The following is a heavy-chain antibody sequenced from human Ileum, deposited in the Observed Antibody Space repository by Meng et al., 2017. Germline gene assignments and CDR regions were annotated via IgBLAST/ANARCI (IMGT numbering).Heavy chain of an antibody. CDR1: GGAVSIS. D-gene: IGHD6-19*01. CDR2: IYYSGNT. Sequence: REGSGHGLGRPSDTLSLTRPVSGGAVSISWGGTRQPPGKGLEWIGHIYYSGNTNYNPSLKSRVTISVDTSKNQFSLKLSSVTAADTAVYFCARDRRDSSGWFYFDYWAQGTLVTVFS. J-gene: IGHJ4*02. V-gene: IGHV4-59*02. CDR3: ARDRRDSSGWFYFDY.